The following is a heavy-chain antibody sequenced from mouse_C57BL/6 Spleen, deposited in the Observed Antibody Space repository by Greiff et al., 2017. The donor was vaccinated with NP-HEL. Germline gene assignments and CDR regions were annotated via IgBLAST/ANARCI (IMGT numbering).Heavy chain of an antibody. CDR1: GFTFSSYG. V-gene: IGHV5-6*01. Sequence: EVQVVESGGDLVKPGGSLKLSCAASGFTFSSYGMSWVRQTPDKRLEWVATISSGGSYTYYPDSVKGRFTISRDNAKNTLYLQMSSLKSEDTAMYYCARPYDYGFAYWGQGTLVTVSA. J-gene: IGHJ3*01. CDR3: ARPYDYGFAY. CDR2: ISSGGSYT. D-gene: IGHD2-4*01.